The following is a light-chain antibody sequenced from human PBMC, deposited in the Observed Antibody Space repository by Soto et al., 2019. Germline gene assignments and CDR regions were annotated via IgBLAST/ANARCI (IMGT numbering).Light chain of an antibody. J-gene: IGLJ1*01. V-gene: IGLV2-11*01. Sequence: QSALTQPRSVSGSPGQSVTISCTGTSNDVGGYNYVSWYQHYPDKAPKLMIYDVSKRPSRVPDRFSGSKSGNTASLTIAGLQAEDEADYYCTSYAGTNSYVFGTGTNVTVL. CDR1: SNDVGGYNY. CDR2: DVS. CDR3: TSYAGTNSYV.